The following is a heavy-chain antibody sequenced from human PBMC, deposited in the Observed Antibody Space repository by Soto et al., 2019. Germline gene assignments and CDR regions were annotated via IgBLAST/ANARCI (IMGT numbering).Heavy chain of an antibody. V-gene: IGHV1-69*01. D-gene: IGHD2-15*01. CDR1: GGTFSRDA. J-gene: IGHJ5*02. CDR3: ARGVVVVAASQLGWFDP. CDR2: IIPMFGTA. Sequence: QVQLVQSGAEVKKPGSSVKVSCKASGGTFSRDAISWVRQAPGQGHEWMGGIIPMFGTAKYAQKLQGRLTITADESTSTDYMELRSLRSEATAMYYCARGVVVVAASQLGWFDPWGQGTLVTVSS.